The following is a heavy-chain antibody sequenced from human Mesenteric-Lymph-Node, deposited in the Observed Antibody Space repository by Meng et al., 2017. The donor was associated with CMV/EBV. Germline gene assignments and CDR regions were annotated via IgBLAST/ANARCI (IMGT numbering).Heavy chain of an antibody. CDR1: GFTFGGFF. J-gene: IGHJ4*02. D-gene: IGHD6-19*01. CDR3: ARPDGNGWFRDAC. V-gene: IGHV3-7*01. CDR2: IKEDGSEK. Sequence: GGSLRLSCTASGFTFGGFFMSWVRQAPGKGLEWVANIKEDGSEKYYVDSVEGRFTISRDNSKNSLFLQMSGLRADDTGVYYCARPDGNGWFRDACWGQGTLVTVSS.